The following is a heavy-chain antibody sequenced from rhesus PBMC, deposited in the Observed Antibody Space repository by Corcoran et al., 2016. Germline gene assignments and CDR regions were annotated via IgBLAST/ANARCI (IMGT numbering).Heavy chain of an antibody. D-gene: IGHD1-1-1*01. Sequence: QLQLQESGPGLVKPSETLSLTCTVSGGSISSNYWNWIRQPPGKGLEWIGRISGSGGSTDFNPSLKSRVTISTDTSKNQFSLKLSSVTAADTAVYYCARDEYTWNYFDYWGQGVLVTVSS. V-gene: IGHV4-173*01. CDR1: GGSISSNY. CDR3: ARDEYTWNYFDY. J-gene: IGHJ4*01. CDR2: ISGSGGST.